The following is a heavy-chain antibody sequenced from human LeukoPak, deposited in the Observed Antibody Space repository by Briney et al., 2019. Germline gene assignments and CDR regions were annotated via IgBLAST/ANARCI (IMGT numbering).Heavy chain of an antibody. CDR3: ASHYSSGWAATGREYFQH. J-gene: IGHJ1*01. D-gene: IGHD6-19*01. CDR1: GFTFTSSA. Sequence: SVKVSCKASGFTFTSSAVQWVRQARGQRLEWIGWIVVGSGNTNYAQKFQERVTITRDTSASTAYMELSSLRSEDTAVYYCASHYSSGWAATGREYFQHWGQGTLVTVSS. V-gene: IGHV1-58*01. CDR2: IVVGSGNT.